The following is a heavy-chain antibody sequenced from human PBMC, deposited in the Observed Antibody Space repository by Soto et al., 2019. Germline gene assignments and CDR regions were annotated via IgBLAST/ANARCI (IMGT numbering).Heavy chain of an antibody. CDR1: GYSFTSYW. Sequence: PGESLKISCKGSGYSFTSYWISWVRQMPGKGLEWMGRIDPSDSYTNYSPSFQGHVTISADKSISTAYLQWSSLKASDTAMYYCARHFRNEHIVVVTASNWFDPWGQGTLVTVSS. V-gene: IGHV5-10-1*01. CDR2: IDPSDSYT. CDR3: ARHFRNEHIVVVTASNWFDP. D-gene: IGHD2-21*02. J-gene: IGHJ5*02.